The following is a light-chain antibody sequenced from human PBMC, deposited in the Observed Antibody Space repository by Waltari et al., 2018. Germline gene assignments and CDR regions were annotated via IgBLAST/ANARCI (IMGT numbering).Light chain of an antibody. CDR2: GAS. CDR1: QSVSSN. CDR3: QHSDT. V-gene: IGKV3-15*01. Sequence: EIVMTQSQGPLSVSQGEKATLSCRASQSVSSNLAWYQQKPGQSPRLLIYGASTRATGIPARFSGSGSGTDFTLTISSLQSEDFAVYYCQHSDTFGQGTKLEIK. J-gene: IGKJ2*01.